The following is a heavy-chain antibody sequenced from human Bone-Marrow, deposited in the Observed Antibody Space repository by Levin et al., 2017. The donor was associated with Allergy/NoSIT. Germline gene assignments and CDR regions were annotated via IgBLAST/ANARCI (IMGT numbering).Heavy chain of an antibody. D-gene: IGHD6-19*01. CDR3: AKGREQWLAELDF. J-gene: IGHJ4*02. V-gene: IGHV3-23*01. Sequence: SCAASGFIFSDYAVTWVRQAPGKGLEWVSTISGSGETSYYADFVKGRFTISRDNSRNTLDLQMNNLRVEDTAFYYCAKGREQWLAELDFWGQGTLVSVSS. CDR2: ISGSGETS. CDR1: GFIFSDYA.